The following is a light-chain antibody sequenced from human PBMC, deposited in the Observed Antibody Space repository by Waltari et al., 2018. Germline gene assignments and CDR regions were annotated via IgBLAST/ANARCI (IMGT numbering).Light chain of an antibody. V-gene: IGKV1-5*03. CDR2: KAS. CDR3: QQYNSYST. CDR1: PGISHW. Sequence: DIQMTQSPSTLSASVGDRVTITCRASPGISHWLAWYQQKPGKAPTLLIYKASTLQSGVPSRFSGSGSGTEFTLTISSLQPDDSATYYCQQYNSYSTFGPGTKVEIK. J-gene: IGKJ1*01.